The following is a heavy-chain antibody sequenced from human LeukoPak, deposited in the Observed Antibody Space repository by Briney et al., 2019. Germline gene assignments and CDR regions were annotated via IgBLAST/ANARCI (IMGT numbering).Heavy chain of an antibody. CDR3: ARSIGLYSSGWGRPAPGDAFDI. CDR2: IIPIFGTA. J-gene: IGHJ3*02. Sequence: SVKVSCKASGGTFSSYAISWVRQAPGQGLEWMGRIIPIFGTANYARKFQGRVTITTDESTSTAYMELSSLRSEDTAVYYCARSIGLYSSGWGRPAPGDAFDIWGQGTMVTVSS. CDR1: GGTFSSYA. V-gene: IGHV1-69*05. D-gene: IGHD6-19*01.